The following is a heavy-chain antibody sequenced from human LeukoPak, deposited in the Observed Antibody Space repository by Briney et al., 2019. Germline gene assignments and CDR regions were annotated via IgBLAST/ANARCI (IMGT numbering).Heavy chain of an antibody. J-gene: IGHJ4*02. D-gene: IGHD6-13*01. V-gene: IGHV4-39*01. CDR3: ARLELSGGIEAANY. CDR1: GASIIINNCY. CDR2: VRYSGST. Sequence: SEALSLTCTVSGASIIINNCYWGWIRQPPGKGLERIGSVRYSGSTDYNPSLKSRVTIFVDASRNQISLKLTSVTAADTAVFYCARLELSGGIEAANYLGQGTLVTVSS.